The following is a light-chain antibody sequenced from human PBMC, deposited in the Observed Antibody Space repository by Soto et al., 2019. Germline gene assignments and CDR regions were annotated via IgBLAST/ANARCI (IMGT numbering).Light chain of an antibody. V-gene: IGKV1-9*01. CDR2: EES. Sequence: DIHLTQSPSFLSASVGDRVTITCRPSQAVPNNMAWYQQKPGKPPKLLIYEESTLHSGVPSRFSGRKSGTQFTLTIDSLQPEDFATYYCQQSYSNISITFGQGTRLEIK. CDR3: QQSYSNISIT. CDR1: QAVPNN. J-gene: IGKJ5*01.